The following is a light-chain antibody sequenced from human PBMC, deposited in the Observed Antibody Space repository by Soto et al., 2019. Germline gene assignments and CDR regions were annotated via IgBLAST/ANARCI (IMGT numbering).Light chain of an antibody. CDR1: QSVGTY. J-gene: IGKJ5*01. Sequence: EIVLTQSPATLSLSPGERATLSCGASQSVGTYLAWYQQKPGQPPRLLIYDAYTRATGIQARFSGSGSGTDFTLTIRSLEPEDFAVYYCKQRSNWPITFGQGTRLEI. V-gene: IGKV3-11*01. CDR3: KQRSNWPIT. CDR2: DAY.